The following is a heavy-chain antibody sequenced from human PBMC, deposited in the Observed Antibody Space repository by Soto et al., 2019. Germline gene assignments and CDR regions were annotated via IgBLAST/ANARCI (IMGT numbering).Heavy chain of an antibody. CDR1: GFTFSSYG. Sequence: QVQLVESGGGVVQPGRSLRLSCAASGFTFSSYGMHWVRQAPGKGLEWVAVISYDGSNKYYADSVKSRFTISRDNSKNTLYLQMNSLRAEDTAVYYCAKDHSSSWYYYYYGMDVWGQGTTVTVSS. CDR2: ISYDGSNK. D-gene: IGHD6-13*01. J-gene: IGHJ6*02. CDR3: AKDHSSSWYYYYYGMDV. V-gene: IGHV3-30*18.